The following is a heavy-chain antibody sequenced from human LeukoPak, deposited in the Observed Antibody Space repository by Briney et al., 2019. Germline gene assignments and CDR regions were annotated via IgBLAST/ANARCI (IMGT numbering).Heavy chain of an antibody. CDR1: GGSISSYY. V-gene: IGHV4-59*01. J-gene: IGHJ6*03. CDR2: IYYSGST. Sequence: PSETLSLTCTVSGGSISSYYRSWIRQPPGKGLEWIGYIYYSGSTNYNPSLKSRVTISVDTSKNQFSLKLSSVTAADTAVYYCAREARAAAGNNYYYYMDVWGKGTTVTVSS. D-gene: IGHD6-13*01. CDR3: AREARAAAGNNYYYYMDV.